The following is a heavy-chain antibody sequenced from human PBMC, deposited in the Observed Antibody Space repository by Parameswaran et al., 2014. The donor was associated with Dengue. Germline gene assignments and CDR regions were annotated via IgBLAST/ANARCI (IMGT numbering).Heavy chain of an antibody. D-gene: IGHD2-8*01. J-gene: IGHJ3*02. V-gene: IGHV4-34*01. Sequence: SETLSLTCAVYGGSFSGYYWSWIRQPPGKGLEWIGEINHSGSTNYNPSLKSRVTISVDTSKNQFSLKLSSVTAADTAVYYCARGKDGLMADAFDIWGQGTMVTVSS. CDR1: GGSFSGYY. CDR2: INHSGST. CDR3: ARGKDGLMADAFDI.